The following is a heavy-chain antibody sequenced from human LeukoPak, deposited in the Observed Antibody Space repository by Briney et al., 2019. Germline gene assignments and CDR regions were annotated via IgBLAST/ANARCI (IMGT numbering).Heavy chain of an antibody. Sequence: GGSLRLSCAASGFTVSSNYMSWVRQAPGKGLEWVSVIYSGGSTYYADSVKGRFTISRDNSKNTLYLQMNSLRAEDTAVYYCARDGISDDFWSGYLRFDYYMDVWGKGTTVTVSS. CDR2: IYSGGST. J-gene: IGHJ6*03. D-gene: IGHD3-3*01. V-gene: IGHV3-53*01. CDR3: ARDGISDDFWSGYLRFDYYMDV. CDR1: GFTVSSNY.